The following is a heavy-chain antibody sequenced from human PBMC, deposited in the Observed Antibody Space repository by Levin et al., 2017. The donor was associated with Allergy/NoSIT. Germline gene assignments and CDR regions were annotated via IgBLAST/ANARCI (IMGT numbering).Heavy chain of an antibody. CDR2: ISSSSSNI. V-gene: IGHV3-48*02. J-gene: IGHJ4*02. D-gene: IGHD3-10*01. Sequence: PGGSLRLSCAASGFTFSSYNMNWVRQAPGKGLEWVSFISSSSSNIKYADSVKGRFTISRDNAQKSLYLQMNSLRDEDTAVYYCARDNYYLFDYWGQGTLVTVSS. CDR1: GFTFSSYN. CDR3: ARDNYYLFDY.